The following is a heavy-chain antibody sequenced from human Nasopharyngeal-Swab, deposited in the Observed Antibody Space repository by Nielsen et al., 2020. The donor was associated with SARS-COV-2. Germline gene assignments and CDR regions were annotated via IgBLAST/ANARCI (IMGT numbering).Heavy chain of an antibody. CDR3: ATFRPYSSGWYLDY. CDR1: GGTFSSYA. Sequence: SVKVSCKASGGTFSSYAISWVRQAPGQGLEWMGGIIPIFGTANYAQKFQGRVTITADESTSTAYMELSRLRSDDTAVYYCATFRPYSSGWYLDYWGQGTLVTVSS. CDR2: IIPIFGTA. D-gene: IGHD6-19*01. V-gene: IGHV1-69*13. J-gene: IGHJ4*02.